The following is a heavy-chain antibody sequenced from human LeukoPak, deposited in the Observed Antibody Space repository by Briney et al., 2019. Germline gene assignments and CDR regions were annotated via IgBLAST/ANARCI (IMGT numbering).Heavy chain of an antibody. CDR1: GFTFSSYS. J-gene: IGHJ4*02. CDR3: ARDPPFIIGTTFFDY. Sequence: GGSLRLSCAASGFTFSSYSVNWVRQAPGKGLEWVSSISTSSTYIYYADSVKGRFTISRDNAKNSLYLQMNSLRAEDTAVYYCARDPPFIIGTTFFDYWGQGTLVTVSS. D-gene: IGHD1-20*01. CDR2: ISTSSTYI. V-gene: IGHV3-21*01.